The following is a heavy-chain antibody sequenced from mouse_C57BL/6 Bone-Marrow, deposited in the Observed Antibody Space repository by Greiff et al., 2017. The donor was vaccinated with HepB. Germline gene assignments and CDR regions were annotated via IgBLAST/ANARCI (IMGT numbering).Heavy chain of an antibody. V-gene: IGHV5-12*01. CDR1: GFTFSDYY. Sequence: EVMLVESGGGLVQPGGSLKLSCAASGFTFSDYYMYWVRQTPEKRLEWVAYISNGGGSTYYPDTVKGRFTISRDTAKNTLYLQMSRLKSEDTAMYYCARLGFDYWGQGTTLTVSS. J-gene: IGHJ2*01. CDR3: ARLGFDY. CDR2: ISNGGGST.